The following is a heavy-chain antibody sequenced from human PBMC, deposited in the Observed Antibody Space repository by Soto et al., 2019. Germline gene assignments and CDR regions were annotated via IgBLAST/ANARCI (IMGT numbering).Heavy chain of an antibody. Sequence: PSDTLSLTCTVSGGSISPYYWSWIRPTPGKGLEWIAYIYYSGSTNYNPSLKSRVTISVDTAKNQCSLKLSSVTAADTAVYYCARASYFSDSFGYFLDSWGQGTLVTVSS. CDR1: GGSISPYY. J-gene: IGHJ4*02. CDR2: IYYSGST. V-gene: IGHV4-59*07. CDR3: ARASYFSDSFGYFLDS. D-gene: IGHD3-22*01.